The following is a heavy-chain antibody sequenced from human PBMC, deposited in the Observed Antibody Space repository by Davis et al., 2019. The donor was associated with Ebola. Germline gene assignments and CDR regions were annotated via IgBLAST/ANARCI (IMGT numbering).Heavy chain of an antibody. D-gene: IGHD3-22*01. CDR3: AAGAADYYDSSGYSYYYYYGMDV. J-gene: IGHJ6*02. V-gene: IGHV1-3*01. Sequence: SVPVSRKASGYTFTSHAMHWVRQAPGHRLEWMGWINAGNGNNKYSKKFQGRVTITRDTSASTAYTELSRLRSEDTAVYYCAAGAADYYDSSGYSYYYYYGMDVWGQGTTVTVSS. CDR1: GYTFTSHA. CDR2: INAGNGNN.